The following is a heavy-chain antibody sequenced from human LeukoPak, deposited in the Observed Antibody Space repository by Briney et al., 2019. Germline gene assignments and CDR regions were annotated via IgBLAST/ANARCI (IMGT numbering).Heavy chain of an antibody. J-gene: IGHJ6*03. D-gene: IGHD6-13*01. Sequence: SETLSLTCTVSGDSISSGDYYWSWIRQPAGKGLEWIGRISSSGSTNYNPSLKSRVTISVDTSKNQFSLKLSSVTAADTAVYFCARDDQQLVHLIPFYYYYYYMDVWGKGTTVTVSS. CDR2: ISSSGST. V-gene: IGHV4-61*02. CDR3: ARDDQQLVHLIPFYYYYYYMDV. CDR1: GDSISSGDYY.